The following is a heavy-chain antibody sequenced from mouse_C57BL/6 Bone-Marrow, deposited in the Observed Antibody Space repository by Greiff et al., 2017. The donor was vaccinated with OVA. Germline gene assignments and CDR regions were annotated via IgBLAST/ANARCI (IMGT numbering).Heavy chain of an antibody. D-gene: IGHD2-5*01. CDR1: GFSLSTSGMG. CDR2: IYWDDDK. V-gene: IGHV8-12*01. J-gene: IGHJ2*01. CDR3: ARRGLYSNYEDY. Sequence: VKLMESGPGILQSSQTLSLTCSFSGFSLSTSGMGVSWIRQPSGKGLEWLAHIYWDDDKRYNTSLKSRLTISKDTSRNQVVPKITSVDTADTATYYCARRGLYSNYEDYWGQGTTLTVSS.